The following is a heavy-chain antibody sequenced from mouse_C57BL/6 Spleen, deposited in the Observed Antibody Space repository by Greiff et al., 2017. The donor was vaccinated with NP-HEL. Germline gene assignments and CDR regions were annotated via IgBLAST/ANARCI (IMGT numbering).Heavy chain of an antibody. Sequence: QVQLQQSDAELVKPGASVKISCKVSGYTFTDHTIHWMKQRPEQGLEWIGYIYPRDGSTKYNEKFKGKATLTADKSSSTAYMQLNSLTSEDSAVYFCARDLYYGSSYPYFDVWGTGTTVTVSS. V-gene: IGHV1-78*01. CDR2: IYPRDGST. J-gene: IGHJ1*03. CDR3: ARDLYYGSSYPYFDV. D-gene: IGHD1-1*01. CDR1: GYTFTDHT.